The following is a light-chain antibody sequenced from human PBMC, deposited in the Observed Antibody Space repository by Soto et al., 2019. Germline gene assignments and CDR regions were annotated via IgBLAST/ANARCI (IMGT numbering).Light chain of an antibody. V-gene: IGKV3-11*01. CDR2: DAS. J-gene: IGKJ4*01. CDR3: HQHSNWHPLT. CDR1: QSVSRY. Sequence: EIVLTQSPATLSLSPGDRATLSCRASQSVSRYVAWYQQKPGQAPRLLIYDASNMATDIPARFSGSGSGTDFTLTISSLEPADFSVYYCHQHSNWHPLTFGGGTKVEIK.